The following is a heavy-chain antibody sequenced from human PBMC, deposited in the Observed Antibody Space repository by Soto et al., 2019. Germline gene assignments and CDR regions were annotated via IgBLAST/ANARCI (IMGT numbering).Heavy chain of an antibody. V-gene: IGHV1-3*01. D-gene: IGHD2-21*02. CDR2: INAGNGNT. Sequence: QVQLVQSGAEVKKPGASVKVSCKASGYTFTSYAIHWVRQAPGQRLEWMGWINAGNGNTKYSQKFQGRVTITRDTSASTGYMELSSLRSEDTAVYYCARPIVVVTAADYWGQGTLVTVSS. J-gene: IGHJ4*02. CDR3: ARPIVVVTAADY. CDR1: GYTFTSYA.